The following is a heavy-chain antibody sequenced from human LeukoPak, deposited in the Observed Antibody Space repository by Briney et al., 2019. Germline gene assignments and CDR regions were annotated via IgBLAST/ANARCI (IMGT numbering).Heavy chain of an antibody. CDR1: GYTFTGYY. Sequence: GASVTVSCTASGYTFTGYYMHWVRQASGQGLEWMGWINPNSGGTNYAQKFQGRVTMTRDTSISTAYMELSRLRSDDTAVYYCARSRDSRMVLGFWGQGTMVTVSS. CDR2: INPNSGGT. D-gene: IGHD4/OR15-4a*01. V-gene: IGHV1-2*02. J-gene: IGHJ3*01. CDR3: ARSRDSRMVLGF.